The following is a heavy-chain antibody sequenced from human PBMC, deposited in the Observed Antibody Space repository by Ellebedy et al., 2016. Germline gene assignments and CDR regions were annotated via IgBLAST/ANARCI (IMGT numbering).Heavy chain of an antibody. CDR2: IYYNGST. Sequence: SETLSLTCTVSGGSISSSSYYWGWIRQPPGKGLEWIGTIYYNGSTYYNPSLKSRVTTSVDTSKNQFSLKLTSVTAADTAVYYCASGVSSFDPWGQGTLVTVSS. V-gene: IGHV4-39*07. CDR3: ASGVSSFDP. J-gene: IGHJ5*02. CDR1: GGSISSSSYY.